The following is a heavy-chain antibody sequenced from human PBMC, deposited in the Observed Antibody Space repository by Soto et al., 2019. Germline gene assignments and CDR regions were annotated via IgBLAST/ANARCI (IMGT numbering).Heavy chain of an antibody. CDR2: IYNSGST. V-gene: IGHV4-31*01. CDR1: GYSISSGGYY. D-gene: IGHD3-16*01. J-gene: IGHJ4*02. CDR3: ARFMTSYFDY. Sequence: QVQLQESGPGLVKPSQTLSLTCTVSGYSISSGGYYWSWIRQHPGKGLEWIAYIYNSGSTYYNPSIKXXVXIXXKTSKNHFSLKLSSVTAADTAVYYCARFMTSYFDYWGQGTLVTVSS.